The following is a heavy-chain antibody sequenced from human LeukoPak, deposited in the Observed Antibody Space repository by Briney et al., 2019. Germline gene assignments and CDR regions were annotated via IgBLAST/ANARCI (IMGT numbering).Heavy chain of an antibody. Sequence: PSETLSLTCTVSGGSISSGDYYWSWIRQPPGKGLEWIGYIYYSGSTYYNPSLKSRVTISVDTSKNQFSLKLCSVTAADTAVYYCARASSGYYYPSDYWGQGTLVTVSS. CDR3: ARASSGYYYPSDY. V-gene: IGHV4-30-4*08. D-gene: IGHD3-22*01. CDR1: GGSISSGDYY. CDR2: IYYSGST. J-gene: IGHJ4*02.